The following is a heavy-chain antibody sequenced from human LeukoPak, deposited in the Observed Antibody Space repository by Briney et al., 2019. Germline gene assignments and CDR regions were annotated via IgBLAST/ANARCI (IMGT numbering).Heavy chain of an antibody. J-gene: IGHJ4*02. Sequence: SETLSLTCTVSGGFISNYYWSWIRQPPGKGLEWIGYIYYSGSTNYNPSLKSRFTISVETSKKQFSLKLSSVTAADTAVYYCARDLGSMVRGYFGIDYWGQGSLVTVSS. CDR3: ARDLGSMVRGYFGIDY. V-gene: IGHV4-59*01. CDR1: GGFISNYY. CDR2: IYYSGST. D-gene: IGHD3-10*01.